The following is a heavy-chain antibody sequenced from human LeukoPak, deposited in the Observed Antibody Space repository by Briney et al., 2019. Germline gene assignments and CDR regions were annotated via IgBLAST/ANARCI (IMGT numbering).Heavy chain of an antibody. CDR1: GFSFSDYY. D-gene: IGHD2-15*01. Sequence: GGSLRLSCAASGFSFSDYYISWIRQAPGKGLEWVSYISNSGTIIYYADSVKGRFTISRDNAKKSLYLQMNSLRAEDTAVYYCARDQGRYCSGGSCSLFDYWGQGTLVTVSS. V-gene: IGHV3-11*04. CDR3: ARDQGRYCSGGSCSLFDY. CDR2: ISNSGTII. J-gene: IGHJ4*02.